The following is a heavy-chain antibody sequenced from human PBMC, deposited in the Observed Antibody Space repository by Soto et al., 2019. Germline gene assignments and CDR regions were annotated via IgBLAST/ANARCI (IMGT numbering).Heavy chain of an antibody. Sequence: QITLKESGPTLVKPTQTLTLTCTFSGFSLSTRRVGVGWIRQPPGKALEWLALIYWDDDKRYSPSLKSRLTITQDTSKNQVVLTMTNMGPVDTATYYCAPSTYSSSWYGDAFDIWGQGTMVTVSS. D-gene: IGHD6-13*01. J-gene: IGHJ3*02. CDR1: GFSLSTRRVG. CDR3: APSTYSSSWYGDAFDI. CDR2: IYWDDDK. V-gene: IGHV2-5*02.